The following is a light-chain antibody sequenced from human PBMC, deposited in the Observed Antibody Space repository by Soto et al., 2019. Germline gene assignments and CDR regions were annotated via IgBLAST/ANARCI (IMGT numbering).Light chain of an antibody. V-gene: IGKV1-27*01. CDR2: AAS. CDR3: QKYYFAPLT. Sequence: DVQLTQSPSSLSASVGDRITITCRPSQDISHYLAWYQQKPGKPPRVLIYAASTLQSGVPTRFSGRRSGPDVTLTISSLLPEDVATYYCQKYYFAPLTFGGGTKVEIK. CDR1: QDISHY. J-gene: IGKJ4*01.